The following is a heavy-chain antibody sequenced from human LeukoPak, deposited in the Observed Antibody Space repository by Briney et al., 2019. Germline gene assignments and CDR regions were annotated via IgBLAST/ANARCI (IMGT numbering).Heavy chain of an antibody. CDR3: PRDSTVGRY. CDR1: GFTFSSYW. V-gene: IGHV3-7*01. CDR2: IKQDGSDM. D-gene: IGHD2-8*02. Sequence: PGGSLRLSCAASGFTFSSYWMNWVRQAPGKGLEWVANIKQDGSDMYYVDSVKGRFIISRDNAKSSLYLQMDSLRVGDTAVYYCPRDSTVGRYWGQGTLVTVSS. J-gene: IGHJ4*02.